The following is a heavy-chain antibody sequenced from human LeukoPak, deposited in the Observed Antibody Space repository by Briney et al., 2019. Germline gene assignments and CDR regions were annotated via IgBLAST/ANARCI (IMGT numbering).Heavy chain of an antibody. D-gene: IGHD5-12*01. Sequence: GGSLRLSCAASGFIFSDYYMSWIRQAPGKGLEWVSYISSSGNTIYYADSVKGRFTISRDNAKNSLYLQMNSLRAEDTAVYYCERDQNSGYGNDAFDIWGQGTTVTVSS. J-gene: IGHJ3*02. CDR1: GFIFSDYY. CDR3: ERDQNSGYGNDAFDI. V-gene: IGHV3-11*01. CDR2: ISSSGNTI.